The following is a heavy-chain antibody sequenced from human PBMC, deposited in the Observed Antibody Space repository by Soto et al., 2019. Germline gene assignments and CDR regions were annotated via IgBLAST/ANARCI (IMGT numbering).Heavy chain of an antibody. J-gene: IGHJ4*02. Sequence: QVQLQESGPGLVKPSGTLSLTCAVSSGSISSSNWWSWVRQPPGKGLEWIGEIYHSGSTNYNPSLKSRVTIAVDKSKNQYSLKLSSVTAADTAVYYCARDSSSSRGAIDYWGQGTLVTVSS. V-gene: IGHV4-4*02. CDR1: SGSISSSNW. CDR2: IYHSGST. CDR3: ARDSSSSRGAIDY. D-gene: IGHD6-6*01.